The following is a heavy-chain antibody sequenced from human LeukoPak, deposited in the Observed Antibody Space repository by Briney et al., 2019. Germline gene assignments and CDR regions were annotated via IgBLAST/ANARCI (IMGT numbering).Heavy chain of an antibody. CDR2: MNPNSGNT. J-gene: IGHJ4*02. V-gene: IGHV1-8*01. Sequence: GASVEVSCKASGYTFTSYDINLMRQATGQGLEWMGWMNPNSGNTGYAQKFQGRVTMTRNTSISTAYMELSSLRSEDTAVYYCARVHSQWLVLNYWGQGTLVTVSS. D-gene: IGHD6-19*01. CDR3: ARVHSQWLVLNY. CDR1: GYTFTSYD.